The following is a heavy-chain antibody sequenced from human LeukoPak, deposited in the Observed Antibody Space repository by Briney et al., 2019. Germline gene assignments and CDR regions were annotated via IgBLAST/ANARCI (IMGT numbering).Heavy chain of an antibody. Sequence: SETLSLTCTVSDGSISSGSHHWSWIRQPAGKGLEWIGGVQASGSINYDPSLKSRVTIAVDSSRKQISLNLNSVTATDTAVYYCARDPVDGFAFFYYWGQGALVPVPS. D-gene: IGHD6-19*01. V-gene: IGHV4-61*02. CDR1: DGSISSGSHH. J-gene: IGHJ4*02. CDR3: ARDPVDGFAFFYY. CDR2: VQASGSI.